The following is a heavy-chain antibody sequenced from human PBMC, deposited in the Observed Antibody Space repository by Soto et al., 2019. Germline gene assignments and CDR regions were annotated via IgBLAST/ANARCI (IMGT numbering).Heavy chain of an antibody. J-gene: IGHJ4*02. CDR3: ARDRDWALDL. V-gene: IGHV3-7*03. CDR1: GFTFSSYG. D-gene: IGHD3-9*01. Sequence: GGSLRLSCAASGFTFSSYGMHWVRQAPGKGLEWVANIKQDGSEKYYVDSVRGRFTISRDNAKNSLHLQMNSLRAEDTAVYYCARDRDWALDLRGRGTLFSVSS. CDR2: IKQDGSEK.